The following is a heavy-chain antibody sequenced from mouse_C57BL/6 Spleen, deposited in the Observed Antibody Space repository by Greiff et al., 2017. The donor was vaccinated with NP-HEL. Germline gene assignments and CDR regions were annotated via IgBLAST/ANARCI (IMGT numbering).Heavy chain of an antibody. D-gene: IGHD1-1*01. V-gene: IGHV5-6*01. Sequence: EVHLVESGGDLVKPGGSLKLSCAASGFTFSSYGMSWVRQTPDKRLEWVATISSGGSYTYYPDSVKGRFTISRDNAKNTLYLQMSSLKSEDTAMYYCARQGYYYGSSHWYFDVWGTGTTVTVSS. CDR3: ARQGYYYGSSHWYFDV. CDR2: ISSGGSYT. CDR1: GFTFSSYG. J-gene: IGHJ1*03.